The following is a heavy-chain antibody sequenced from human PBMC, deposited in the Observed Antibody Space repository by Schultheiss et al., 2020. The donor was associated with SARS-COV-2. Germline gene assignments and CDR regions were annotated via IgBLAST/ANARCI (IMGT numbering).Heavy chain of an antibody. J-gene: IGHJ6*03. V-gene: IGHV4-30-4*08. CDR3: AREYYDFWSGITYYMDV. CDR1: GGSISSGDYY. CDR2: IYYSGST. D-gene: IGHD3-3*01. Sequence: SETLSLTCTVSGGSISSGDYYWSWIRQPPGKGLEWIGYIYYSGSTYYNPSLKSRISISVDKSKNQFSLKLSSVTAADTAVYYCAREYYDFWSGITYYMDVWGKGTTVTVSS.